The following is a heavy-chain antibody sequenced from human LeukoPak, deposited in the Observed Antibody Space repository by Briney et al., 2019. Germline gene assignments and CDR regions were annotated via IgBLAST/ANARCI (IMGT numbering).Heavy chain of an antibody. Sequence: ASVKVSCKASGYTLTSSGISWVRQAPGQGLEWMGRISAYNGNTNYAQKLQGRVTMTTDTFTSTAYMELRSLRSDDTAVYYCARIVDTAGVPLYYFDYWGQGTLVTVSS. CDR1: GYTLTSSG. D-gene: IGHD5-12*01. CDR2: ISAYNGNT. V-gene: IGHV1-18*01. J-gene: IGHJ4*02. CDR3: ARIVDTAGVPLYYFDY.